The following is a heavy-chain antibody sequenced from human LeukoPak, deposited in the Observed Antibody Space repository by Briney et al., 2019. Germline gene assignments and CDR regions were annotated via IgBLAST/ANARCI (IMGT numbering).Heavy chain of an antibody. CDR3: AKDGVNYYDSSGLYYYYMDV. D-gene: IGHD3-22*01. V-gene: IGHV3-43D*03. J-gene: IGHJ6*03. Sequence: PGGSLRLSCAASGFTFDDYAMHWVRQAPGKGLEWVSIISWDGGSTYYADSVKGRFTISRDNSKNSLYLQMNSLRAEDTALYYCAKDGVNYYDSSGLYYYYMDVWGKGTTVTVSS. CDR2: ISWDGGST. CDR1: GFTFDDYA.